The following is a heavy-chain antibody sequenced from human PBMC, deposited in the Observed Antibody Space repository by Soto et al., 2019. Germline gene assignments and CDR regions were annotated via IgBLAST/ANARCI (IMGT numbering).Heavy chain of an antibody. CDR3: AAIRITIFGVVKWKDYYYYGMDV. CDR1: GGTFSSYA. J-gene: IGHJ6*02. D-gene: IGHD3-3*01. Sequence: SVKVSCKASGGTFSSYAISWVRQAPGQGLEWMGGIIPIFGTANYAQKFQGRVTITADKSTSTAYMELSSLRSEDTAVYYCAAIRITIFGVVKWKDYYYYGMDVWGQGTTVTGLL. V-gene: IGHV1-69*06. CDR2: IIPIFGTA.